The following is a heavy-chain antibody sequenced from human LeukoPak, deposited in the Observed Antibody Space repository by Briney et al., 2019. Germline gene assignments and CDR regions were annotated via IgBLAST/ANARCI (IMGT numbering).Heavy chain of an antibody. Sequence: SETLSLTCAVSGGSISSGYYWGWIRQPPGKGLEWIGYIYYSGSTNYNPSLKSRVIISVDTSKNQFSLKLSSVTAADTAVYYCARSYYDFWSGYYGGAFDIWGQGTMVTVSS. CDR1: GGSISSGYY. D-gene: IGHD3-3*01. CDR2: IYYSGST. CDR3: ARSYYDFWSGYYGGAFDI. V-gene: IGHV4-61*01. J-gene: IGHJ3*02.